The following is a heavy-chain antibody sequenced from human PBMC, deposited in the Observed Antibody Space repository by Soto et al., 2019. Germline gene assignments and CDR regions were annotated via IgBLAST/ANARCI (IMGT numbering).Heavy chain of an antibody. J-gene: IGHJ5*02. CDR3: ARRSPDYRRFAWFGP. Sequence: LSLTCTVSGGSISSSSYYWGWIRQPPGKGLEWIGSIYYSGSTYYNPSLKSRVTISVDTSKNQFSLKLSSVTAADTAVYYCARRSPDYRRFAWFGPWGQGTTVTVSS. CDR1: GGSISSSSYY. D-gene: IGHD4-4*01. V-gene: IGHV4-39*01. CDR2: IYYSGST.